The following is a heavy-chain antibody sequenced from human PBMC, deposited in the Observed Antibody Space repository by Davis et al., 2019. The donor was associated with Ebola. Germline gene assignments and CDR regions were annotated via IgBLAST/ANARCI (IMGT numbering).Heavy chain of an antibody. CDR3: ARAASYYPFDY. J-gene: IGHJ4*02. D-gene: IGHD1-26*01. CDR1: GGSFSGYY. V-gene: IGHV4-34*01. CDR2: INHSGST. Sequence: GSLRLSCAVYGGSFSGYYWSWIRQPPGKGLEWIGEINHSGSTNYNPSLKSRVTISVDTSKNQFSLKLSSVTAADTAVYYCARAASYYPFDYWGQGTLVTVSS.